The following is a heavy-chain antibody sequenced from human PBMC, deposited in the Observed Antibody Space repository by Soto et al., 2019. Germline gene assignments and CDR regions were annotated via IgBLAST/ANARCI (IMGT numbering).Heavy chain of an antibody. CDR1: GFAFNNYG. J-gene: IGHJ4*02. Sequence: GGSLRLSXTVSGFAFNNYGINWVRQAPGKGLEWVSSISKSDYTYYSDSVKGRFTISRDNAKNSVSLQMNTLRVEDTAVYYCAREDSIIIPAVSDFWGQGTLVTVSS. CDR3: AREDSIIIPAVSDF. V-gene: IGHV3-21*01. D-gene: IGHD2-2*01. CDR2: ISKSDYT.